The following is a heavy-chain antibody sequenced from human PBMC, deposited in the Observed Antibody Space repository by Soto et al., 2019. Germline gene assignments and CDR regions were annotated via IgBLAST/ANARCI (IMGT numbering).Heavy chain of an antibody. CDR1: GGPISSSSYY. Sequence: SETLSLTCTVSGGPISSSSYYWGWIRQPPGKGLEWIGSIYYSGSTNYNPSLKSRVTISVDTSKNQFSLKLSSVTAADTAVYYCARKYSWAFDIWGQGTMVTVSS. D-gene: IGHD2-21*01. J-gene: IGHJ3*02. CDR3: ARKYSWAFDI. V-gene: IGHV4-39*07. CDR2: IYYSGST.